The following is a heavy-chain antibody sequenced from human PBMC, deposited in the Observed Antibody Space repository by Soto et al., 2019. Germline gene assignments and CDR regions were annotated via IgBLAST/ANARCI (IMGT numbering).Heavy chain of an antibody. CDR2: IYPGDSDT. CDR3: ARRDYDSSGYYLNWFDP. CDR1: GYSFTSYW. V-gene: IGHV5-51*01. J-gene: IGHJ5*02. D-gene: IGHD3-22*01. Sequence: KVSCKGSGYSFTSYWIGWVRQMPGKGLEWMEIIYPGDSDTRYSPSFQGQVTISADKSISTAYLQWSSLKASDTAIYFCARRDYDSSGYYLNWFDPWGQGTLVTVSS.